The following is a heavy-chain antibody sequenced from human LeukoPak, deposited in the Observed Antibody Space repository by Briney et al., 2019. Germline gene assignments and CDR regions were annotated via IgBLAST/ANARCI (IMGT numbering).Heavy chain of an antibody. D-gene: IGHD3-16*01. J-gene: IGHJ6*02. V-gene: IGHV3-74*01. CDR3: VRGAYYFYGMDV. CDR2: INGDGSDT. CDR1: GFTFSTYW. Sequence: GGSLRLSCAASGFTFSTYWMHWVRQAPGKGLVWVAQINGDGSDTSYADSMKGRFTISRDNAKNTLYLHINSLRAEDTSVFYCVRGAYYFYGMDVWGQGTTVTASS.